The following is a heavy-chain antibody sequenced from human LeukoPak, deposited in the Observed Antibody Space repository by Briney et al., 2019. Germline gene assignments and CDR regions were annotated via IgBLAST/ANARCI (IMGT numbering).Heavy chain of an antibody. J-gene: IGHJ4*02. CDR1: GGSISSHY. V-gene: IGHV4-59*11. CDR3: ARGVYIAAAQYGY. Sequence: SETLSLTCTVSGGSISSHYWSWIRQPPGKGLEWIGYIYYSGTTNSNPSLKSRVTISVDTSKNQFSLKLSSVTAADTAVYYCARGVYIAAAQYGYWGQGNLVTVSS. D-gene: IGHD6-13*01. CDR2: IYYSGTT.